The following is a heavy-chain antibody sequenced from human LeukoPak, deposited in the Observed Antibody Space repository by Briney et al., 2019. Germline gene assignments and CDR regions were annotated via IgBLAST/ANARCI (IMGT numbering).Heavy chain of an antibody. V-gene: IGHV4-30-2*01. D-gene: IGHD2-2*01. CDR2: IYLSGST. CDR1: GGSISSGGYS. Sequence: PSETLSLTCAVSGGSISSGGYSWRWIRQPPGKGLEWIGHIYLSGSTYYNPSVKSRVTISVDRSKNQFSLKLGSVTAADTAVYFCATKDCSTTSCYALDAFDIWGQGTMLTVS. CDR3: ATKDCSTTSCYALDAFDI. J-gene: IGHJ3*02.